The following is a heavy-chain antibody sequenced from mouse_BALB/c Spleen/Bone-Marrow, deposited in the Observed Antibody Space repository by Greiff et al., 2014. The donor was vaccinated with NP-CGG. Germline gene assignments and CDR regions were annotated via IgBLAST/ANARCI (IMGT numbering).Heavy chain of an antibody. Sequence: QVQLQQSGPELVKPGASVKISCKASGYAFSSSWMNWVKQRPGQGLEWIGRIYPGDGDTNYNGKFKGKATLTADKSSSTAYMQLSSLTSVDSAVYFCARDGYGKRTYFDYWGQGTTLTVSS. J-gene: IGHJ2*01. D-gene: IGHD2-1*01. V-gene: IGHV1-82*01. CDR1: GYAFSSSW. CDR3: ARDGYGKRTYFDY. CDR2: IYPGDGDT.